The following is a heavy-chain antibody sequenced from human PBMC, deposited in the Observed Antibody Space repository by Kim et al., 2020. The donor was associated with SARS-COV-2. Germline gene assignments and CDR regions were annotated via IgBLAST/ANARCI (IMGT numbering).Heavy chain of an antibody. CDR2: IYHDGSA. Sequence: SETLSLTCTASYASFTTYYWTWIRQPPGKGLEWIGKIYHDGSADYNPSLKSRITMSVDTSKNQFSLTLTSVTAADTAVYYCAAFYYCNYIDVWAKGTPVTVSS. J-gene: IGHJ6*03. CDR1: YASFTTYY. V-gene: IGHV4-59*01. D-gene: IGHD3-3*02. CDR3: AAFYYCNYIDV.